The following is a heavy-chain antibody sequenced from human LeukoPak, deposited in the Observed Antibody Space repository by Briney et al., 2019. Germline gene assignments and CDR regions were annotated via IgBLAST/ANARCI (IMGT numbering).Heavy chain of an antibody. V-gene: IGHV3-23*01. Sequence: GGSLRLSCAASGFTFSSYAMSWVRQAPGKGLEWVSAISGSGGSTYYADSVKGRFTISRDNSKNTLYLQMNSLRAEDMAVYYCAKARYYYDSSVPYYFDYWGQGTLVTVSS. D-gene: IGHD3-22*01. CDR1: GFTFSSYA. J-gene: IGHJ4*02. CDR3: AKARYYYDSSVPYYFDY. CDR2: ISGSGGST.